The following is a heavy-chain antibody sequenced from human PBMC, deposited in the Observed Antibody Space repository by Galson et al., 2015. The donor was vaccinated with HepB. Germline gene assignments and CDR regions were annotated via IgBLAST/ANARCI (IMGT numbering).Heavy chain of an antibody. V-gene: IGHV3-15*01. CDR2: IKSKTDGGTT. CDR3: TTGYYDSSGSWAVADFYY. CDR1: GFTFSNAW. J-gene: IGHJ4*02. Sequence: SLRLSCAASGFTFSNAWMSWVRQAPGKGLEWVGRIKSKTDGGTTDYAAPVKGRFTISRDDSKNTLYLEMNSLKTEDTAVYYCTTGYYDSSGSWAVADFYYWGQGTLVTVSS. D-gene: IGHD3-22*01.